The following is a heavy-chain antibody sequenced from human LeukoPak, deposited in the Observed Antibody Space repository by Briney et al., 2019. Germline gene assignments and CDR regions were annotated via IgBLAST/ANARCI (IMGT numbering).Heavy chain of an antibody. D-gene: IGHD2-2*01. V-gene: IGHV1-69*13. CDR3: ARGNIVVVPAAKDYYYMDV. J-gene: IGHJ6*03. Sequence: SVKVSCKASGGTFSSYAISWVRQAPGQGLEWMGGIIPIFGTANYAQKFQGRVTITADESTSTAYMELSSLRSEDTAVYYCARGNIVVVPAAKDYYYMDVWGKGTTVTVSS. CDR2: IIPIFGTA. CDR1: GGTFSSYA.